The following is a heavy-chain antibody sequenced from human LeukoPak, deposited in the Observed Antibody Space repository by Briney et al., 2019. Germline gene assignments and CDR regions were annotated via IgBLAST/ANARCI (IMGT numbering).Heavy chain of an antibody. CDR1: GGSISSSNYY. J-gene: IGHJ2*01. D-gene: IGHD3-3*01. CDR3: AKERSRITNTPGRGWYFDL. Sequence: PSETLSLTCTVSGGSISSSNYYWGWIRQPPGKGLEWIGSIYYSGSTYYNPSLKSRVTISVDTSKNQFSLKLSSVTAADTAVYYCAKERSRITNTPGRGWYFDLWGRGTLVTVSS. V-gene: IGHV4-39*07. CDR2: IYYSGST.